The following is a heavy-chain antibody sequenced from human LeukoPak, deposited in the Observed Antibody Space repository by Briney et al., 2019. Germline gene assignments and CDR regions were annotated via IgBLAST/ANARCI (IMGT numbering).Heavy chain of an antibody. Sequence: PGRSLRLSCAASGFTFSSYSMNWVRQAPGKGLEWVSYISSSSSYIYYADSVKGRFTISRDNAKNSLYLQMNSLRAEATAVYYCARVLKADYYDSSGYDYWGQGTLVTVSS. CDR2: ISSSSSYI. D-gene: IGHD3-22*01. J-gene: IGHJ4*02. CDR1: GFTFSSYS. V-gene: IGHV3-21*05. CDR3: ARVLKADYYDSSGYDY.